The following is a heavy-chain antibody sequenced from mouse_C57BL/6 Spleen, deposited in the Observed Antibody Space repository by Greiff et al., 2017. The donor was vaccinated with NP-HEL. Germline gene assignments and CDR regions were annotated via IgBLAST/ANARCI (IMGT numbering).Heavy chain of an antibody. J-gene: IGHJ4*01. CDR1: GYAFTNYL. CDR2: INPGSGGT. V-gene: IGHV1-54*01. Sequence: QVHVKQSGAELVRPGTSVKVSCKASGYAFTNYLIEWVKQRPGQGLEWIGVINPGSGGTNYNEKFKGKATLTADKSSSTAYMQLSSLTSEDSAVYFCARRGIYYGYFYAMDYWGQGTSVTVSS. CDR3: ARRGIYYGYFYAMDY. D-gene: IGHD2-2*01.